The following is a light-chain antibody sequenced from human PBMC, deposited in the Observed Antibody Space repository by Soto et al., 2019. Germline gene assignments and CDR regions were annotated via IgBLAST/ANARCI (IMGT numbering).Light chain of an antibody. Sequence: QSVLTQPPSASGSPGRSVTISCTGTSSDVGGYNYVSWYQQHPSKAPKLMIYEVNKRPSGVPDRFSGSKSGNTASLTVSGLQAEDEADYYCSSYAGSNNYVFGTGTKVTVL. J-gene: IGLJ1*01. CDR1: SSDVGGYNY. V-gene: IGLV2-8*01. CDR3: SSYAGSNNYV. CDR2: EVN.